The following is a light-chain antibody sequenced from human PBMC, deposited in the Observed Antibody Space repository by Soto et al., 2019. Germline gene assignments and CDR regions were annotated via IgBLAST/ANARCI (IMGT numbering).Light chain of an antibody. CDR3: QQSYSTLT. CDR1: QSISTW. Sequence: DIQMTQSPSTLSASVGDRVTITCRASQSISTWLAWYQQKPGKAPKLLIYDASSLESGVPSRFSGSGSGTDFTLTISSLQPEDFATYYCQQSYSTLTFGGGTRLEI. J-gene: IGKJ5*01. CDR2: DAS. V-gene: IGKV1-5*01.